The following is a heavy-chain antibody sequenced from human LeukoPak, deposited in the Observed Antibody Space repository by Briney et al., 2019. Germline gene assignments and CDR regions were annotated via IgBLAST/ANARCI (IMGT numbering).Heavy chain of an antibody. CDR1: GFTFSGYE. D-gene: IGHD6-6*01. Sequence: GGSLRLSCAASGFTFSGYEMNWVRQAPGKGLEWVSCIRSSGSTIYYADSVKGRFTISRDNAKNSLYLQMNSLRAEDTAVYYCALWKYGNSPLDFWGQGTLVTVSS. CDR3: ALWKYGNSPLDF. J-gene: IGHJ4*02. CDR2: IRSSGSTI. V-gene: IGHV3-48*03.